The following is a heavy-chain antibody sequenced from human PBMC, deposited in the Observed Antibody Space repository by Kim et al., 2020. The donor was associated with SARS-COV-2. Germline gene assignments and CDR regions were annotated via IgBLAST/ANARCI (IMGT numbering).Heavy chain of an antibody. D-gene: IGHD3-22*01. J-gene: IGHJ6*04. CDR1: GGTFSNTV. CDR3: AILTEFFYDRSGRVTYYSGMDV. V-gene: IGHV1-69*06. Sequence: SVKFSCKPSGGTFSNTVITWVRQAPGLGLEWVGGIVPVFGTVNYAQKFQGRVTISEDISTTIAYMELSSLRSEDTAVYYCAILTEFFYDRSGRVTYYSGMDVWCKVTMVTVSS. CDR2: IVPVFGTV.